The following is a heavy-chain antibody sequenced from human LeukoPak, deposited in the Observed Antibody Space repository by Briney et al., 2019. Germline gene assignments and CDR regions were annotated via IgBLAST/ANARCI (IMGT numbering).Heavy chain of an antibody. CDR1: GFTFSIYG. D-gene: IGHD3-9*01. CDR3: AKEYNVLRYFDWLSENDDAFDI. CDR2: IRYDGSNK. Sequence: PGGSLRLSCAASGFTFSIYGMHWVRQAPGKGLEWVAFIRYDGSNKYYADSVKGRFTISRDNSKNTLYLQMNSLRAEDTAVYYCAKEYNVLRYFDWLSENDDAFDIWGQGTMVTVSS. V-gene: IGHV3-30*02. J-gene: IGHJ3*02.